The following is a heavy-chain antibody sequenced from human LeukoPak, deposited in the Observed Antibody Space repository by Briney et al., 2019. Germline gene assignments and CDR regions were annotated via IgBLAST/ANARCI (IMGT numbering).Heavy chain of an antibody. V-gene: IGHV4-39*01. CDR3: ARHGSGYSFDY. CDR2: IYYSGST. J-gene: IGHJ4*02. D-gene: IGHD3-22*01. Sequence: PSDTLSLTCTVSGGSISSSSYYWGWIRQPPGKGLEWIGSIYYSGSTYYNPSLKSRVTISVDTSKNQFSLKLSSVTAADTAVYYCARHGSGYSFDYWGQGTLVTVSS. CDR1: GGSISSSSYY.